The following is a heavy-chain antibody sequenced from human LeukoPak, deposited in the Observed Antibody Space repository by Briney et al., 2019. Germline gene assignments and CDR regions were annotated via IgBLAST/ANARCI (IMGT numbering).Heavy chain of an antibody. CDR1: GYTFTGYY. CDR3: ASRYRYGSYYYYGMDV. CDR2: IIPIFGTA. D-gene: IGHD5-18*01. V-gene: IGHV1-69*13. J-gene: IGHJ6*02. Sequence: SVKVSCKTSGYTFTGYYMHWVRQAPGQGLEWMGGIIPIFGTANYAQKFQGRVTITADESTSTAYMELSSLRSEDTAVYYCASRYRYGSYYYYGMDVWGQGTTVTVSS.